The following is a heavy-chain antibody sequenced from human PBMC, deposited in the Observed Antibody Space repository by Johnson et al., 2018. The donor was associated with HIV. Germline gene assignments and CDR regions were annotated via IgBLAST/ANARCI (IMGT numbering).Heavy chain of an antibody. CDR1: GFTFDDYD. V-gene: IGHV3-43D*03. CDR2: ISWDGGST. Sequence: VQVVESGGGLVQPGGSLRLSCAASGFTFDDYDMHWVRQAPGKGLEWVSLISWDGGSTYYADSVKGRFTISRDNSKNSLYLQMNSLRAEDTALYYCARAGGWELTNAFDIWGQGTMVTVSS. J-gene: IGHJ3*02. CDR3: ARAGGWELTNAFDI. D-gene: IGHD1-26*01.